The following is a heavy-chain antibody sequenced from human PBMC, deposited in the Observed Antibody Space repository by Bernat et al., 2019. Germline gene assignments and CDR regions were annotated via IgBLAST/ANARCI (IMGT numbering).Heavy chain of an antibody. CDR1: GGSFSGYY. Sequence: QVQLQQWGAGLLKPSETLSLTCAVYGGSFSGYYWSWIRQPPGKGLEWIGEINHSGSTNYNPSLKSRVTISVDTSKNQFSLKLSSVTAADTAVYYCARCGSGWFRNWFDPWGQGTLVTVSS. CDR2: INHSGST. D-gene: IGHD6-19*01. CDR3: ARCGSGWFRNWFDP. V-gene: IGHV4-34*01. J-gene: IGHJ5*02.